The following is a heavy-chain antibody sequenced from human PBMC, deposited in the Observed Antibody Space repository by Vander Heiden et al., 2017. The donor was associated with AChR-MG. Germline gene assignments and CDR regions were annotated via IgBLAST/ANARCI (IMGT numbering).Heavy chain of an antibody. J-gene: IGHJ6*03. D-gene: IGHD3-3*01. CDR2: MNPNSGNT. V-gene: IGHV1-8*01. Sequence: QVQLVQSGAEVKKPGASVKVSCKASGYTFTSYATNWVRQATGQGLEWMGWMNPNSGNTGYAQKFQGRVTMTRNTSISTAYMELSSLRSEDTAVYYCATTRYYDFWSGYYFSFGYYYYYMDVWGKGTTVTVSS. CDR3: ATTRYYDFWSGYYFSFGYYYYYMDV. CDR1: GYTFTSYA.